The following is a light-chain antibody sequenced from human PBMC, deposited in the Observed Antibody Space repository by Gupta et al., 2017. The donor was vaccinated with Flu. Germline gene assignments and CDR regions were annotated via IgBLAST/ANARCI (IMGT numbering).Light chain of an antibody. V-gene: IGKV3D-15*01. CDR3: QQDNKCPLT. J-gene: IGKJ4*01. Sequence: PATLSGSPREGATLACSASQSVLTHLAWYQQKPGQAPRLLISGASARDSDFPPRFRGSGSGTVFTLTISSLQSEDFAVYYCQQDNKCPLTFGGGTKVEIK. CDR1: QSVLTH. CDR2: GAS.